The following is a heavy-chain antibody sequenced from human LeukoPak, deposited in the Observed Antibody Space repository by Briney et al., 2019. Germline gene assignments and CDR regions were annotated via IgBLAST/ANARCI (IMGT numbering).Heavy chain of an antibody. Sequence: SETLSLTCTVSGGSISSSSYYWGWIRQHPGKGLEWIGYIYYSGSTYYNPSLKSRVTISVDTSKNQFSLKLSSVTAADTAVYYCARDVVGATTFDYWGQGTLVTVSS. D-gene: IGHD1-26*01. CDR3: ARDVVGATTFDY. V-gene: IGHV4-31*03. CDR1: GGSISSSSYY. CDR2: IYYSGST. J-gene: IGHJ4*02.